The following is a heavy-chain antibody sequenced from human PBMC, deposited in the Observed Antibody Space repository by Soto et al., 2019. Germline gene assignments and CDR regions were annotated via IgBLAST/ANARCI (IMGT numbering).Heavy chain of an antibody. J-gene: IGHJ5*02. CDR2: IYPGDSDT. CDR1: GYNFNSYW. D-gene: IGHD2-8*01. Sequence: LGESLKISCKGSGYNFNSYWIAWVRQMPGRGLEWMGFIYPGDSDTRYSPSFQGQVTISADKSISTAYLQWSSLKVSDTAIYYCARQDGALRRLVWFDPWGQGTLVTVSS. V-gene: IGHV5-51*01. CDR3: ARQDGALRRLVWFDP.